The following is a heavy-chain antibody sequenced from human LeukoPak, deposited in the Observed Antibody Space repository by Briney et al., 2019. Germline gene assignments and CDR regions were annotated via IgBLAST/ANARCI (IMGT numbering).Heavy chain of an antibody. D-gene: IGHD4-17*01. CDR1: GYTFTSYD. Sequence: ASVKVSCKASGYTFTSYDINWVRQATGQGLEWMGWMNPNSGNTGYAQKFQGRVTITTDESTSAAYMELSSLRSEDTAVYYCARDRLLDDYGVSHCMDVWGKGTTVTVSS. CDR3: ARDRLLDDYGVSHCMDV. J-gene: IGHJ6*03. V-gene: IGHV1-8*03. CDR2: MNPNSGNT.